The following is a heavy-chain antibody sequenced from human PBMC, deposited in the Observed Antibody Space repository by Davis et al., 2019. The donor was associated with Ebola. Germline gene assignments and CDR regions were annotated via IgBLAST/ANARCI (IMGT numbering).Heavy chain of an antibody. CDR3: ARGPSTGNSFSH. D-gene: IGHD4-23*01. J-gene: IGHJ4*02. Sequence: GGSLRLSCAASGFSFSSYWMSWVRQAPGKGLEWVTNIKQDGSEKYYVDAVKGRFTISRGNAKNSLFLQMNSLRAEDTAVYYCARGPSTGNSFSHWGQGTLVTVSS. CDR2: IKQDGSEK. CDR1: GFSFSSYW. V-gene: IGHV3-7*01.